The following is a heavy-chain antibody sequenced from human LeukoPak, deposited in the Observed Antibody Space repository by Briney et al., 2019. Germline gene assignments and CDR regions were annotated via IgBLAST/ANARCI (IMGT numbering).Heavy chain of an antibody. CDR2: IYYSGST. CDR3: ARDPNYYGSGSKKTEAFDY. J-gene: IGHJ4*02. CDR1: GGSISSSSYY. Sequence: SETLSLTCTVSGGSISSSSYYWGWIRQPPGKGLEWIGSIYYSGSTYYNPSLKSRVTISVDTSKNQFSLKLSSVTAADTAVYYCARDPNYYGSGSKKTEAFDYWGQGTLVTVSS. D-gene: IGHD3-10*01. V-gene: IGHV4-39*07.